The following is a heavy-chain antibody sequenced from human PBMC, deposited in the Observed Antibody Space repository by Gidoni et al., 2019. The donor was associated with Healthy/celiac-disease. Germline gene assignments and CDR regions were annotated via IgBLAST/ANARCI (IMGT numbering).Heavy chain of an antibody. Sequence: GGVVQPGRSLRLSCAASGFTFSSYAMHWVRQAPGKGLEWVAVISYDGSNKYYADSVKGRFTISRDNSKNTLYLQMNSLRAEDTAVYYCARVEYYDFWSPPGHWGQGTLVTVSS. CDR3: ARVEYYDFWSPPGH. V-gene: IGHV3-30-3*01. D-gene: IGHD3-3*01. J-gene: IGHJ4*02. CDR2: ISYDGSNK. CDR1: GFTFSSYA.